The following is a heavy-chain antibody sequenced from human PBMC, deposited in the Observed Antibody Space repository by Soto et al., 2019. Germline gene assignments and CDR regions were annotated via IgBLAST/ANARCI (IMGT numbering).Heavy chain of an antibody. CDR1: GYTFTGYF. J-gene: IGHJ5*02. CDR3: ARNYYDSSGYYLEYNWFDP. D-gene: IGHD3-22*01. Sequence: RASVKVSCKAFGYTFTGYFMHWVRQAPGQGLEWLGWINPNSGATKYAQKFQGRFTISRDNSKNTLYLQMNSLRAEDTAVYYCARNYYDSSGYYLEYNWFDPWGQGTLVTVSS. CDR2: INPNSGAT. V-gene: IGHV1-2*02.